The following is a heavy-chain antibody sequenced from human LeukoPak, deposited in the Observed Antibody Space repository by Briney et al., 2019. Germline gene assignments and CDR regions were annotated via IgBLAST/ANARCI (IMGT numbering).Heavy chain of an antibody. Sequence: GGSLRLSCAASGVTFSNFYMTWVRQAPGKGLEWVAYITDSGRNIYYADSVKGRFTISRDNAKNSLYLQMNSLRPEDTAVYYCARGRDHGFDIWGQGTMVTVSS. V-gene: IGHV3-48*01. CDR2: ITDSGRNI. CDR1: GVTFSNFY. CDR3: ARGRDHGFDI. J-gene: IGHJ3*02. D-gene: IGHD1-14*01.